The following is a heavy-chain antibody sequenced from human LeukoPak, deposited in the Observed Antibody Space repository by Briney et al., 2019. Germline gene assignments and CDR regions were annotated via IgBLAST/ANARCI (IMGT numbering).Heavy chain of an antibody. D-gene: IGHD6-19*01. V-gene: IGHV4-30-4*08. CDR2: IYYSGST. CDR3: ARTGSGSLNWFDP. J-gene: IGHJ5*02. Sequence: SETLSLTCTVSGGSISSGDYYWSWIRQPPGKGLEWIGYIYYSGSTYYNPSLKSRVTISVDTSKNQFSLKLSSVTAADTAVYYCARTGSGSLNWFDPWGQGTLVTVSS. CDR1: GGSISSGDYY.